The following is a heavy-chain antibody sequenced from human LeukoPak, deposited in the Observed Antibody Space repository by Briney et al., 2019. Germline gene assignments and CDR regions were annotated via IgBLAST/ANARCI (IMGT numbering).Heavy chain of an antibody. CDR3: PRDFLWFGGADYYYGMDV. D-gene: IGHD3-10*01. V-gene: IGHV3-33*01. Sequence: PGRSLRLSCAASGFTFSSYGMHWVRQAPGKGLEWVAVIWYDGSNKYYADSVKGRFTISRDNSKNTLYLQMNSLRAEDTAVYYCPRDFLWFGGADYYYGMDVWGQGTSVTVSS. CDR1: GFTFSSYG. J-gene: IGHJ6*02. CDR2: IWYDGSNK.